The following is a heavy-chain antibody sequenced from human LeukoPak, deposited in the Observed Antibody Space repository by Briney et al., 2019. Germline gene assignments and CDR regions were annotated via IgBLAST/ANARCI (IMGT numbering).Heavy chain of an antibody. D-gene: IGHD6-19*01. J-gene: IGHJ4*02. CDR3: AKVRGTYSSGYFFDY. Sequence: GGSLRLSCAASGFTFDNYAMHWVRQAPGQGLEWLSIISWNSGYIGYADSVKGRFTISRDNAKKSLDLQMNSLRAEDAAFYYCAKVRGTYSSGYFFDYWGQGTLVTVSS. CDR2: ISWNSGYI. CDR1: GFTFDNYA. V-gene: IGHV3-9*01.